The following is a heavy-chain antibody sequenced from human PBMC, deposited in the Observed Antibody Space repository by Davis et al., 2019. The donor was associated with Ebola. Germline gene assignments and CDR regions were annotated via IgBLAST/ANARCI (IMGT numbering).Heavy chain of an antibody. CDR3: AREGPGY. CDR1: GGSFSGYY. J-gene: IGHJ4*02. V-gene: IGHV4-34*01. Sequence: MPGGSLSLSCAVSGGSFSGYYWSWIRQPPGKGRKWIGEINHIGSTNYNPSLKSRVTISIDTSKNQFSLKLTSVTAADTAVYYCAREGPGYWGQGTLVTVSS. CDR2: INHIGST. D-gene: IGHD3-10*01.